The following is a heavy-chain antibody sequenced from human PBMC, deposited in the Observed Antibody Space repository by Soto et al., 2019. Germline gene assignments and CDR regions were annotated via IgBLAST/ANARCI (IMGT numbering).Heavy chain of an antibody. D-gene: IGHD6-19*01. J-gene: IGHJ4*02. CDR3: ATGGWDSGYDREGIAVAGTPN. CDR2: TNRDGSST. Sequence: EVQLVESGGGLVQPGGSLRLSCAASGFTFSSYWMHWVRQAPGKGLVWVSRTNRDGSSTSYADSVKGRFTISRDNAKNTLYLQMNSLRAEDTAVYYCATGGWDSGYDREGIAVAGTPNWGQGTLVTVSS. CDR1: GFTFSSYW. V-gene: IGHV3-74*01.